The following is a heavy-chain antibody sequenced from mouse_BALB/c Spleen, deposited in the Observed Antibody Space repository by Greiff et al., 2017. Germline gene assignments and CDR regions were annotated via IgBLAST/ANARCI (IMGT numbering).Heavy chain of an antibody. CDR1: GYTFTSYW. CDR3: TRSLLRLQGFAY. D-gene: IGHD1-2*01. V-gene: IGHV1-5*01. Sequence: EVMLVESGTVLARPGASVKMSCKASGYTFTSYWMHWVKQRPGQGLEWIGAIYPGNSDTSYNQKFKGKAKLTAVTSTSTAYMELSSLTNEDSAVYYCTRSLLRLQGFAYWGQGTLVTVSA. CDR2: IYPGNSDT. J-gene: IGHJ3*01.